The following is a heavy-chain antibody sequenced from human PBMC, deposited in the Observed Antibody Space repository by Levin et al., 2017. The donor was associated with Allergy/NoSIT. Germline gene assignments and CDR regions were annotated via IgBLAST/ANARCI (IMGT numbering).Heavy chain of an antibody. D-gene: IGHD6-19*01. Sequence: GGSLRLSCAASGFTVSRNYMSWVRQAPGKGLEWVSVIYSGGDTYYADSVKGRFIISRDNSKNTLYLQMNSLRAEDTAVYYCASSGWYSTFDYWGQGTLVTVSS. CDR3: ASSGWYSTFDY. V-gene: IGHV3-53*01. CDR2: IYSGGDT. CDR1: GFTVSRNY. J-gene: IGHJ4*02.